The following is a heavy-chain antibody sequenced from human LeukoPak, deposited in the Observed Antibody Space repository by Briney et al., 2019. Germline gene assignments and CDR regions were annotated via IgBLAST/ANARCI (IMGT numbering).Heavy chain of an antibody. CDR2: IFQSGHT. CDR3: ARDTRTAQGFDY. V-gene: IGHV4-39*07. Sequence: PSQTLSLTCTVSGGSISSGSYYWGWIRQPPGKGLEWTGSIFQSGHTYYSPSLKSRVTISVDTSNNRFSLSLSAVTAADTAIYYCARDTRTAQGFDYWGQGILVTVSS. D-gene: IGHD2-15*01. J-gene: IGHJ4*02. CDR1: GGSISSGSYY.